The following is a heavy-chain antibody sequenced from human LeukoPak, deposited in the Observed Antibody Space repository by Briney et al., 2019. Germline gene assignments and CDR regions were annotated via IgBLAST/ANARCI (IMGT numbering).Heavy chain of an antibody. Sequence: SETLSLTCTVSGGSISSYYWSWIRQPPGKGLEWIGYIYYSGSTDYNPSLKSRVTISVDTSKNQFSLKLNSMTAADTAVYYCARGDYYYVGPDYWGQGTLVTVSS. J-gene: IGHJ4*02. CDR3: ARGDYYYVGPDY. CDR1: GGSISSYY. V-gene: IGHV4-59*01. CDR2: IYYSGST. D-gene: IGHD3-10*02.